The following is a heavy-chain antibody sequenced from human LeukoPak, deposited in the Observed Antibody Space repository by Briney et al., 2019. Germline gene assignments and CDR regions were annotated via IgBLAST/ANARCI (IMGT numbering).Heavy chain of an antibody. D-gene: IGHD3-10*01. CDR1: GFTVSSNY. CDR3: ARYYYGSGVPRAFDI. Sequence: GGSLRLSCAASGFTVSSNYMSWVRQAPGKGLEWVSVIYSGGSTYYADSVKGRFTISRDNSKNTLYLQMNSLRAEDTAVYYCARYYYGSGVPRAFDIWGQGTMVTVSS. J-gene: IGHJ3*02. V-gene: IGHV3-66*01. CDR2: IYSGGST.